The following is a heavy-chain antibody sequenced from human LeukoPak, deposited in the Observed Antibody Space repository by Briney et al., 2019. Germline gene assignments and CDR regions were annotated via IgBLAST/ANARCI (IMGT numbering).Heavy chain of an antibody. Sequence: SETLSLTCTVPGASFSNYYWSWIRQPPGKALEWIGYIYYSGTTNYNPSLESRVTMSVDTSKNQFSLIMSSVTAADTAVYYCARKPPGGVDTAPFDSWGQGILVTVSS. CDR2: IYYSGTT. CDR3: ARKPPGGVDTAPFDS. J-gene: IGHJ4*02. D-gene: IGHD3-3*01. CDR1: GASFSNYY. V-gene: IGHV4-59*01.